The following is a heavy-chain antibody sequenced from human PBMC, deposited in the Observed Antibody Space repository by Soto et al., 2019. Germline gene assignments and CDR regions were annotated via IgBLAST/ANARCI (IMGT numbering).Heavy chain of an antibody. Sequence: ASVKVSCKASGYTFTTYPIHWVRQAPGQGLEWMGWIDAGNGYTKSSQRFQGRLTITRDTSATTAYMGLSSLRSEDTAVYYCTAWFGEFFYTMDVWGQGTTVTVS. J-gene: IGHJ6*02. D-gene: IGHD3-10*01. CDR3: TAWFGEFFYTMDV. CDR1: GYTFTTYP. CDR2: IDAGNGYT. V-gene: IGHV1-3*01.